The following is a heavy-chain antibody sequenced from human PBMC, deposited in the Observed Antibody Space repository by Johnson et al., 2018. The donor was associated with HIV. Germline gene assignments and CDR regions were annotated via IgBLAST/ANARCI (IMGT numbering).Heavy chain of an antibody. CDR1: GFTFSSYA. V-gene: IGHV3-7*04. CDR3: ARAYYTFWSGYDAFDI. CDR2: IKQDGSEK. Sequence: VQLVESGGGVVQPGRSLRLSCAASGFTFSSYAMHWVRQAPGKGLEWVANIKQDGSEKYYVDSVKGRFTISRDNAKNSLYLQMNSLRAEDTAVYYCARAYYTFWSGYDAFDIWGQGTMVTVSS. D-gene: IGHD3-3*01. J-gene: IGHJ3*02.